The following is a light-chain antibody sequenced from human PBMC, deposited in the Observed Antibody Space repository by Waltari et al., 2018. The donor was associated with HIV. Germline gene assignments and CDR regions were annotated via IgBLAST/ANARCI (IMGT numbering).Light chain of an antibody. V-gene: IGLV3-1*01. J-gene: IGLJ2*01. Sequence: SYELTQPPSVSVSPGQTASISCSGATLGDKYACWYQRKPGQSPALVIYQDNKRPSGIPERFSGSNSGNTATLTISGTQAMDEADYYCQAWDSSTVVFGGGTKLTVL. CDR3: QAWDSSTVV. CDR2: QDN. CDR1: TLGDKY.